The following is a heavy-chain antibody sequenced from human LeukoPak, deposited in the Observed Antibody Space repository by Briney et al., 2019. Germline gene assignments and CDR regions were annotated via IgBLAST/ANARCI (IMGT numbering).Heavy chain of an antibody. Sequence: GASVRVSCKASGYSFSDYIINWVRQAPGQGLEWMGWINTNTGDPIYARGSKGRFVLSLDKSVNTAYLEIACLKTEDSGVYYCARSSRGVIALLDYWGQGILITVSS. J-gene: IGHJ4*02. V-gene: IGHV7-4-1*01. CDR3: ARSSRGVIALLDY. CDR2: INTNTGDP. D-gene: IGHD3-10*01. CDR1: GYSFSDYI.